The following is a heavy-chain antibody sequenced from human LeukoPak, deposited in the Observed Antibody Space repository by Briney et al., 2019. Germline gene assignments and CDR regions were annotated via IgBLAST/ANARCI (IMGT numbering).Heavy chain of an antibody. CDR2: IYPGDSDI. Sequence: GVSLKISCKGSGYSFTSNWIGWGRQMPGKGLEWMGIIYPGDSDIRYSPSFQGQVTISADKSISTAYLQWSSLKASGTAMYYCARQFGGNSDFDYWGRGTLVTVSS. CDR3: ARQFGGNSDFDY. J-gene: IGHJ4*02. D-gene: IGHD4-23*01. V-gene: IGHV5-51*01. CDR1: GYSFTSNW.